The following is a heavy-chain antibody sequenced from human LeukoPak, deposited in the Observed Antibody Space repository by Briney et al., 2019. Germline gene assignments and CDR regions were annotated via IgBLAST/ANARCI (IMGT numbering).Heavy chain of an antibody. D-gene: IGHD3-10*01. V-gene: IGHV4-59*01. Sequence: PSETLSLTCTVSGGSISSYYWSWIRQPPGKGLEWIGYIYYSGSTNYNPSLKSRVTISVDTSKNQFSLKLSSVTAADTAVYYCARGADYYSSGSYYNNAFDIWGQGTMVTVSS. J-gene: IGHJ3*02. CDR2: IYYSGST. CDR3: ARGADYYSSGSYYNNAFDI. CDR1: GGSISSYY.